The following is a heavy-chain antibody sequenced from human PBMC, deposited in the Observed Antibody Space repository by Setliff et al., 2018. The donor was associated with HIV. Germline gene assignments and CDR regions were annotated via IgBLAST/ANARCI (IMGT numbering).Heavy chain of an antibody. CDR3: ARNFGLSPSGKYYYYYGMDI. V-gene: IGHV1-2*02. CDR2: VNPNSGDA. J-gene: IGHJ6*02. Sequence: ASVTVSCKASGSTFTGHYLHWVRQAPGQGLEWLGWVNPNSGDAIYAQNFQGRVTMTRDTSINAAYMELRGLRSDDTAVYYCARNFGLSPSGKYYYYYGMDIWGQGTTVTVSS. D-gene: IGHD3-10*01. CDR1: GSTFTGHY.